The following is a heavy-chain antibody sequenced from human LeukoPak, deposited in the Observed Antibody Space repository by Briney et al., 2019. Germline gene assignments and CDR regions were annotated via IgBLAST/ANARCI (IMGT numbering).Heavy chain of an antibody. J-gene: IGHJ4*02. CDR2: VSVSGLS. CDR1: GGSITTTNF. D-gene: IGHD6-25*01. V-gene: IGHV4-4*02. CDR3: TRENAAFSPFGY. Sequence: TPSETLSLTCGVSGGSITTTNFWSWVRQTPGQGLEWIGEVSVSGLSDYNPSLRGRVTMSLDTSKNHLSLKLTSVTAADTAVYYCTRENAAFSPFGYWGQGTLVTV.